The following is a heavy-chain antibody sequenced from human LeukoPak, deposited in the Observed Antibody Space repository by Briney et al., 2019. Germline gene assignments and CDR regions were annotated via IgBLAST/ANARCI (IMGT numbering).Heavy chain of an antibody. CDR3: ARGYYDFWSGYYDHYFDY. J-gene: IGHJ4*02. D-gene: IGHD3-3*01. Sequence: GGSLRLSCAASGFTFSSYWMSWVRQAPGKGLEWVANIKQDGSEKYYVDSVKGRFTISKDNAKNSLYLQMNSLRAEDTAVYYCARGYYDFWSGYYDHYFDYWGQGTLVTVSS. CDR2: IKQDGSEK. V-gene: IGHV3-7*01. CDR1: GFTFSSYW.